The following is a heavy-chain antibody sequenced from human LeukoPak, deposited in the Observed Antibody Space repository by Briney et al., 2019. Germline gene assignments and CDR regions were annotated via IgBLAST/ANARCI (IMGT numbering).Heavy chain of an antibody. D-gene: IGHD4-23*01. J-gene: IGHJ4*02. Sequence: ASVTVSCKASGYTFTSYDINWVRQATGQGLEWMGWMNPNSGNTGYAQKFQGRVTMTRNTSISTAYMKLSSLRSEDTAVYYCAITDDYGGNSLADYWGQGTLVTVSS. CDR2: MNPNSGNT. V-gene: IGHV1-8*01. CDR1: GYTFTSYD. CDR3: AITDDYGGNSLADY.